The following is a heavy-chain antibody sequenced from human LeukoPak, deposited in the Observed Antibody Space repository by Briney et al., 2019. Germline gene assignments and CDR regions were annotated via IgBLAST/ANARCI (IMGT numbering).Heavy chain of an antibody. D-gene: IGHD3-9*01. Sequence: ASVKVSCKASGYTFTSYGISWVRQAPGQGLEWMGWISAYNGNTNYAQKPQGRVTMTTDTSTSTAYMELRSLRSDDTAVYYCARVGGVLRYFDWLLPDYWGQGTLVTVSS. V-gene: IGHV1-18*01. CDR2: ISAYNGNT. CDR1: GYTFTSYG. J-gene: IGHJ4*02. CDR3: ARVGGVLRYFDWLLPDY.